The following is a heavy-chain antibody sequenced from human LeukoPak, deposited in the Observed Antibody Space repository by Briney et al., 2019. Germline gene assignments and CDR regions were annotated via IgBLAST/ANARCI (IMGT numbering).Heavy chain of an antibody. CDR3: AHRGVWRWLQRGAFDI. CDR2: IYWDDDK. V-gene: IGHV2-5*02. D-gene: IGHD5-24*01. J-gene: IGHJ3*02. CDR1: GFSLSTSGVG. Sequence: ESGPTLVNPTQTLTLTCTFSGFSLSTSGVGVGWIRQPPGKALEWLALIYWDDDKRYSPSLKSRLTITKDTSKNQVVLTMTNMDPVDTATYYCAHRGVWRWLQRGAFDIWGQGTMVTVSS.